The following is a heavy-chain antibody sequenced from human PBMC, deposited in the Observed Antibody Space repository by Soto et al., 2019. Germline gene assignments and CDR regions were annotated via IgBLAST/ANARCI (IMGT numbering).Heavy chain of an antibody. Sequence: EVQLVESGGGLXXXGGXXXLSCTFTXXXXXXXWVRXXXGKGLEWVSSISSGSAYIKYADSVKGRFTISRDNANNLLYLQMRSLRVDDTAVYYCTRDEGGSYDNWFNPWGQGTLVTVSS. D-gene: IGHD1-26*01. CDR1: TXXXXX. V-gene: IGHV3-21*06. CDR2: ISSGSAYI. J-gene: IGHJ5*02. CDR3: TRDEGGSYDNWFNP.